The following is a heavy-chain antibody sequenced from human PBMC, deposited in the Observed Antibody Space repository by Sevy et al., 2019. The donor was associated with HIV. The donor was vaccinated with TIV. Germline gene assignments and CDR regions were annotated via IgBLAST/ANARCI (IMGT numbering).Heavy chain of an antibody. CDR1: GFTFSSYG. D-gene: IGHD1-26*01. CDR3: AKALGVAVAATRGFYYYGMDV. CDR2: ISYDGSNK. Sequence: GGSLRLSCAASGFTFSSYGMHWVRQAPGKGLEWVAVISYDGSNKYYADSVKGRFTISRDNSKNTLYLQMNSLRAEDTAVYYCAKALGVAVAATRGFYYYGMDVWGQGTTVTVSS. V-gene: IGHV3-30*18. J-gene: IGHJ6*02.